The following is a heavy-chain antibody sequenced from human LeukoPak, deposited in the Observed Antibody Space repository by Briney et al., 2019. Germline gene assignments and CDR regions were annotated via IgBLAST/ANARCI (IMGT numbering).Heavy chain of an antibody. Sequence: ASVKVSCKASGYTFTSYDINWVRQATGQGLEWMGWMNPNSGNTGYAQKFQGRVTITRNTSISTAYIELSSLRSEDTAVYYCARAKRGYSYGYWYYYYYYYMDVWGKGTTVTVSS. J-gene: IGHJ6*03. D-gene: IGHD5-18*01. CDR2: MNPNSGNT. CDR1: GYTFTSYD. V-gene: IGHV1-8*03. CDR3: ARAKRGYSYGYWYYYYYYYMDV.